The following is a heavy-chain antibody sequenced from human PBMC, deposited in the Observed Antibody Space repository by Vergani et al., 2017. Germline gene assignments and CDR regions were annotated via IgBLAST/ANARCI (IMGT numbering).Heavy chain of an antibody. J-gene: IGHJ2*01. CDR2: IIPIFGTA. V-gene: IGHV1-69*13. CDR1: GGTFSSYA. D-gene: IGHD3-3*01. Sequence: QVQLVQSGAEVKKPGSSVKVSCKASGGTFSSYAISWVRQAPGQGLEWMGRIIPIFGTANYAQKFQGRVTITADESTSTAYMELSSVTAADTAVYYCARRGGDFWSGFYYWYFDLWGRGTLVTVSS. CDR3: ARRGGDFWSGFYYWYFDL.